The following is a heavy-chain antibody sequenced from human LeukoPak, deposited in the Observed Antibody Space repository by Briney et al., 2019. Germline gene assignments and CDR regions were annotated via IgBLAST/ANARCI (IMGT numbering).Heavy chain of an antibody. CDR2: INWNGDTT. D-gene: IGHD2-2*02. CDR1: GFTFDDYS. V-gene: IGHV3-20*04. CDR3: ARGSNYCSSTSCYTLYYYYFMDV. Sequence: GGSLRLSCAASGFTFDDYSMSWVRQAPGKGLEWVSGINWNGDTTAYADSVKGRFTISRDNAKNSLYLQMNSLRAEDTALYYCARGSNYCSSTSCYTLYYYYFMDVWGKGTTVTVSS. J-gene: IGHJ6*03.